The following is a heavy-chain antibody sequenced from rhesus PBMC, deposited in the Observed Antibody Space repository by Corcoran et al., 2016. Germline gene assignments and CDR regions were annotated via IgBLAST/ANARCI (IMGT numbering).Heavy chain of an antibody. Sequence: QVQLQESGPGLVKPSETLSLTCAVAGVSLTNSLWAWIRQAPGKGLDWIGRVFGGTGGTDYNPSLRSRVTISMDASRNQFSLKLTSVTAADSAIYYCARGVNDPGHEGYWGQGVLVTVSS. CDR2: VFGGTGGT. CDR3: ARGVNDPGHEGY. CDR1: GVSLTNSL. J-gene: IGHJ4*01. D-gene: IGHD1-32*01. V-gene: IGHV4S2*01.